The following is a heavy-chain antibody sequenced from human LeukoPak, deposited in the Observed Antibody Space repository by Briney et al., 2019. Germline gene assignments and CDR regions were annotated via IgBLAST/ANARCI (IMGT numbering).Heavy chain of an antibody. CDR1: GFAFSSYD. CDR3: AKPETPSGYF. CDR2: ISGSGGST. J-gene: IGHJ4*02. Sequence: QSGGSLRLSCAASGFAFSSYDMSWVRQSPGKGLEWVSAISGSGGSTYYADSGKGRFTISTDNSKNTLYLQMDRLRAEHTAVYYCAKPETPSGYFWGQGPLVTVSS. D-gene: IGHD1-14*01. V-gene: IGHV3-23*01.